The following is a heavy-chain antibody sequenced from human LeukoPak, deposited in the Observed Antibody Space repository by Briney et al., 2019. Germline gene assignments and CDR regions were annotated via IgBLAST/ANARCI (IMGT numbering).Heavy chain of an antibody. V-gene: IGHV3-21*01. Sequence: GGSLTLSYAVSGVTFSSKSIEWLGQAPGKGLEWVSSISSSRSYIYYADSVKGRFTISRDNDKNSLYLQMNSLRGEDTAVYYCASDLVRSRGPYDAFDIWGQGTMVTVSS. CDR2: ISSSRSYI. D-gene: IGHD2-15*01. J-gene: IGHJ3*02. CDR1: GVTFSSKS. CDR3: ASDLVRSRGPYDAFDI.